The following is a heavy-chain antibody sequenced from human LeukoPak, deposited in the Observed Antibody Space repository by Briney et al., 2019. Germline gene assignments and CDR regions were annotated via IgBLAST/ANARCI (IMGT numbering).Heavy chain of an antibody. Sequence: GGSLRLSCAASGFTFSSYWMSWVRQAPGKGLEWVANIKQDGSEKYYVDSVKGRFTISRDNAKNSLYLQMNSLRAEDTAVYYCARVGYCSSTSCYFDSDYWGQGTLVTVSS. J-gene: IGHJ4*02. CDR3: ARVGYCSSTSCYFDSDY. D-gene: IGHD2-2*03. CDR1: GFTFSSYW. CDR2: IKQDGSEK. V-gene: IGHV3-7*01.